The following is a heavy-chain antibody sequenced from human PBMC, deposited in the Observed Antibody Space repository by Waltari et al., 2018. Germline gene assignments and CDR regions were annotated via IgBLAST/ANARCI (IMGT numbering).Heavy chain of an antibody. Sequence: QVQLVQSGAEVKKPGASVKVSCKASGYTFTGYYMHWVRQAPGQGLEWMGRSNPNRGGTNDAQKFQGRVTMTRDTSISTAYMELSRLRSDDTAVYYCARGDLLRMRDAFDIWGQGTMVTVSS. CDR1: GYTFTGYY. D-gene: IGHD3-9*01. CDR3: ARGDLLRMRDAFDI. V-gene: IGHV1-2*06. CDR2: SNPNRGGT. J-gene: IGHJ3*02.